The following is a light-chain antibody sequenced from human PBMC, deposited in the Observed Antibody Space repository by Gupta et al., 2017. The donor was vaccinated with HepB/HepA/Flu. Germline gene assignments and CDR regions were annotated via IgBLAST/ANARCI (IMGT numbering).Light chain of an antibody. CDR2: DVA. CDR1: SNDIGYYNS. Sequence: QSALTQPASVSGSPGQSITISCTGTSNDIGYYNSVSWYQQHPGQAPKVMLFDVANRPSGASNRFSCSKSGNTASLTISGLQAEDEADYFCSSYTSNSTWVFGGGTKLTVL. V-gene: IGLV2-14*03. J-gene: IGLJ3*02. CDR3: SSYTSNSTWV.